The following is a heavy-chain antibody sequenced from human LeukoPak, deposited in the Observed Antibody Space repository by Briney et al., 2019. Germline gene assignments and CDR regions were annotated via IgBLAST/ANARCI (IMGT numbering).Heavy chain of an antibody. CDR1: GFSFSNYG. CDR2: ITDSGRAT. Sequence: GGSLRLSCAAAGFSFSNYGMSWVRQAPGKGLEWVSAITDSGRATYYADYVKGRFIISRDNSENTLYLQMHSLRDEDTAVYYCAKHLTEVKSSDYWGEGALVTVSS. CDR3: AKHLTEVKSSDY. V-gene: IGHV3-23*01. J-gene: IGHJ4*02. D-gene: IGHD3-9*01.